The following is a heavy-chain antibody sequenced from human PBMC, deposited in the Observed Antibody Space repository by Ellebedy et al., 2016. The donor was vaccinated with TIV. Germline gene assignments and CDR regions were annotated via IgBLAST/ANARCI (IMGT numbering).Heavy chain of an antibody. CDR3: ASKTTVVTPGYYFDY. CDR1: GGSISSSSYY. D-gene: IGHD4-23*01. J-gene: IGHJ4*02. Sequence: GSLRLSCTVSGGSISSSSYYWGWIRQPPGKGLEWIGSIYYSGSTYYNPSLKSRVTISVDTSKNQFSLKLSSVTAADTAVYYCASKTTVVTPGYYFDYWGQGTLVTVSS. V-gene: IGHV4-39*07. CDR2: IYYSGST.